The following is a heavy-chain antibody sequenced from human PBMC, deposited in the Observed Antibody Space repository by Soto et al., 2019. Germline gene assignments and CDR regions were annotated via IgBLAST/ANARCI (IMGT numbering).Heavy chain of an antibody. V-gene: IGHV4-34*01. CDR1: GGTIGDYD. J-gene: IGHJ5*02. CDR2: INHSGST. Sequence: AVVGGTIGDYDGSRISKKQGKGLEGIGEINHSGSTNYNPSLKSRVTISVDTSKNQFSLKLSSVTAADTAVYYCARVEVVVAATSVSDPLVQGTPVTGSP. D-gene: IGHD2-15*01. CDR3: ARVEVVVAATSVSDP.